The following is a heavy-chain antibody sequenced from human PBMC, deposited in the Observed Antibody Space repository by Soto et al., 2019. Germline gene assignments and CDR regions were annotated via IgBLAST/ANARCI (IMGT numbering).Heavy chain of an antibody. CDR2: IYPGDSDT. CDR1: GYSFISNW. D-gene: IGHD1-1*01. J-gene: IGHJ6*01. Sequence: GESLKISCKTSGYSFISNWIAWVRKKPGKGLEWVAAIYPGDSDTRYSPSFQGQVTVSADKSITTAYLQMDSLRGEDTAVYYCAREERPPYNGLDVWGRGTTVTVSS. CDR3: AREERPPYNGLDV. V-gene: IGHV5-51*01.